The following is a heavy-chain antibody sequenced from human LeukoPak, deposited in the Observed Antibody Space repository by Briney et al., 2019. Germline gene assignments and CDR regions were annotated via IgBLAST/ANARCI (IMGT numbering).Heavy chain of an antibody. Sequence: GGSLRLSCVASGFTFSSFSMSWVRQAPRKGLEWVSLIIGSSGDTLYAESVRGRSTISREHSKNRLYPQMNSLRAEDTALYYCVKGAYDYIGMGYFDYWGQGTLVTVSS. J-gene: IGHJ4*02. D-gene: IGHD5-12*01. CDR1: GFTFSSFS. CDR2: IIGSSGDT. CDR3: VKGAYDYIGMGYFDY. V-gene: IGHV3-23*01.